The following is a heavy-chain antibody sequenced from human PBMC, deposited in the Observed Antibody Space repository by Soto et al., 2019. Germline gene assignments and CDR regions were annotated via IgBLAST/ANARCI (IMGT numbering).Heavy chain of an antibody. V-gene: IGHV4-59*01. D-gene: IGHD6-19*01. CDR3: ARILRDSQGWYHHDF. CDR2: ISNSGST. J-gene: IGHJ4*02. CDR1: GGSIETFY. Sequence: LSLTCTISGGSIETFYWSWIRQPPGKGLEWIGYISNSGSTNYSPSLESRVTVSVDTAKNEFSLKLNSVTAADTATYYCARILRDSQGWYHHDFWGQGTLVTVSS.